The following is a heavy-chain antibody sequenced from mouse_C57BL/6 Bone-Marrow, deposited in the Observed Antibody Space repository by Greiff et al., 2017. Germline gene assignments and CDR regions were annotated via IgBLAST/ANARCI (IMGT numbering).Heavy chain of an antibody. CDR3: ARVGTTVVAPFDY. Sequence: QVQLQQPGAELVMPGASVKLSCKASGYTFTSYWMHWVKQRPGQGLEWIGEIDPSDCYTNYTQKFKGKSTLTVDKSSSTAYMQLSSLTSEDSAVYYCARVGTTVVAPFDYWGQGTTLTVSS. CDR2: IDPSDCYT. J-gene: IGHJ2*01. V-gene: IGHV1-69*01. D-gene: IGHD1-1*01. CDR1: GYTFTSYW.